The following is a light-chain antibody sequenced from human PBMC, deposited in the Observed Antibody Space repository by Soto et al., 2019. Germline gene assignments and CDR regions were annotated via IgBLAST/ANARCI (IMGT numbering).Light chain of an antibody. CDR1: QTVRNNY. J-gene: IGKJ1*01. Sequence: EFVLTQSPGTLSLSPVARATLSRRASQTVRNNYLAWYQQKPGQAPRLLIYDASNRATGIPARFSGSGSGTDFTLTISSLEPEDFAVYYCQQRSNWPRTFGQGTKVDIK. CDR3: QQRSNWPRT. V-gene: IGKV3-11*01. CDR2: DAS.